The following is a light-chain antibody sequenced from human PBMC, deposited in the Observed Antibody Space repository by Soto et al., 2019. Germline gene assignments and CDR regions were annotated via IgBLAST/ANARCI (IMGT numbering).Light chain of an antibody. V-gene: IGKV3-15*01. Sequence: EIVMTQSPATLSVSPGERATLSCRASQSVGSSLAWYQQKLGQVPRLLIYDASTRASGIPARFSGSGSGTEFTLTISSLQSEDLAVYYCQHYNGWPETLGQGTQVEIK. J-gene: IGKJ1*01. CDR3: QHYNGWPET. CDR1: QSVGSS. CDR2: DAS.